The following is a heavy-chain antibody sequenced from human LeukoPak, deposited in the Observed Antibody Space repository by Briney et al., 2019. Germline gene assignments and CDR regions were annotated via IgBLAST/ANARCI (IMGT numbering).Heavy chain of an antibody. CDR3: ARVHSGWNAFGFDP. CDR1: GYTFTSYD. D-gene: IGHD6-19*01. CDR2: MNPNSGNT. Sequence: ASVKVACKASGYTFTSYDINWVRQATGQGLEWTGWMNPNSGNTGYAQKFQGRVTMTRNTSISTAYMELSSLRSEDTAVYYCARVHSGWNAFGFDPWGQGTLVTVSS. J-gene: IGHJ5*02. V-gene: IGHV1-8*01.